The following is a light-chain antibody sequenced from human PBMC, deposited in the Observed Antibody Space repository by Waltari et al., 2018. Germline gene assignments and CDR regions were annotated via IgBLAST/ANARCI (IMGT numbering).Light chain of an antibody. CDR2: KAS. CDR3: QQYNSYSIFT. V-gene: IGKV1-5*03. CDR1: QSISSW. Sequence: DIQMTQSPSTLSASVGDRVTITCLASQSISSWLAWYQQKPGKAPKLLIYKASSLESGFPSRFSGSGSVTEFTLTISSLQPDDFATYYCQQYNSYSIFTFGPGTKVDIK. J-gene: IGKJ3*01.